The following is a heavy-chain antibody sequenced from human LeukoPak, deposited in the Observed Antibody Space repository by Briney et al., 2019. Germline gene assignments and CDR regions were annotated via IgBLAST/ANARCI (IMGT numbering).Heavy chain of an antibody. CDR1: GFTFSSYS. CDR3: ARDLQERGSGSLFNNAYYYYYGMDV. J-gene: IGHJ6*02. CDR2: ISSSSSYI. V-gene: IGHV3-21*01. Sequence: PGGSLRLSCAASGFTFSSYSMNWVRQAPGKGLEWVSSISSSSSYIYYADSVKGRFTISRDNAKNSLYLQMNSLRAEDTAVYYCARDLQERGSGSLFNNAYYYYYGMDVWGQGTTVTVSS. D-gene: IGHD3-10*01.